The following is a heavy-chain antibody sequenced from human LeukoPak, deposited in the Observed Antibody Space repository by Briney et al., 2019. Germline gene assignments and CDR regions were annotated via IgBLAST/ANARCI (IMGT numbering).Heavy chain of an antibody. CDR2: INPNSGGT. D-gene: IGHD3-10*01. Sequence: ASVNVYCKASGYTFTGYYMHWVRQAPGQGLEWMGWINPNSGGTNYAQKFQGRVTMTRDTSISTDYMELSRLRSDDTAVYYCAKDYGGPSWFGGIDSWGQGTQVTVSS. CDR1: GYTFTGYY. J-gene: IGHJ4*02. CDR3: AKDYGGPSWFGGIDS. V-gene: IGHV1-2*02.